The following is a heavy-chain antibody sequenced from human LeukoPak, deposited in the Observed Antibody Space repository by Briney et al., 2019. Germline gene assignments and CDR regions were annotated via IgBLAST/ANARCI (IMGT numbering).Heavy chain of an antibody. CDR3: ARDSPITGSFYYYMDV. CDR1: GFTVSSYE. Sequence: PGGSLRLSCAASGFTVSSYEMNWVRQAPGKGLEWISYSSSSGTSIYYADSVKGRFTVSRDNTKNSLYLQMNSLRAEDAAVYYCARDSPITGSFYYYMDVWGKGTTVTVSS. J-gene: IGHJ6*03. D-gene: IGHD1-20*01. V-gene: IGHV3-48*03. CDR2: SSSSGTSI.